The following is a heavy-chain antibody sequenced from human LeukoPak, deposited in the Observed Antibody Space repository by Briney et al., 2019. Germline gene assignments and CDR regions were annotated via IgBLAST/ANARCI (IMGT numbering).Heavy chain of an antibody. CDR3: AKVPGQIVALPAGDDALDI. Sequence: GGSLRLSCAASGFTFRSFAMSWVPQTPGKGLEWVSSITAGGAGTYYADSLKGRFTISRDNSKNTLYLQMDSLRAEDTAVYYCAKVPGQIVALPAGDDALDIWGQGTMVTVSS. J-gene: IGHJ3*02. V-gene: IGHV3-23*01. CDR1: GFTFRSFA. CDR2: ITAGGAGT. D-gene: IGHD2-2*01.